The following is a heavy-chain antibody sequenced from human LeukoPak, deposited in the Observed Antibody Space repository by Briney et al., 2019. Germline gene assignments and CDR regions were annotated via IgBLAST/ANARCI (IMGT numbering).Heavy chain of an antibody. CDR1: GFTFSSYS. V-gene: IGHV3-21*01. D-gene: IGHD3-22*01. Sequence: GGSLRLSCAASGFTFSSYSMNWVRQAPGKGLEWVSSISSSSYIYYADSVKGRFTISRDNAKNSLYLQMNSLRAEDTAVYYCARDPYYCDSSGYYYVQAFDIWGQGTMVTVSS. CDR2: ISSSSYI. CDR3: ARDPYYCDSSGYYYVQAFDI. J-gene: IGHJ3*02.